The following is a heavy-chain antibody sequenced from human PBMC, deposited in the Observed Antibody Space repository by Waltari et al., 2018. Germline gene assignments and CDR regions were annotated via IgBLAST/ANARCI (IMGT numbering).Heavy chain of an antibody. V-gene: IGHV4-61*02. D-gene: IGHD6-6*01. CDR1: GGSISSGSYY. J-gene: IGHJ3*02. Sequence: QVQLQESGPGLVKPSQTLSLTCTVSGGSISSGSYYWSWIRQPAGKGLEWIGRIYTSGSTNYNPSLKSRVTISVDTSKNQFSLKLSSVTAADTAVYYCARGSSIAARGAFDIWGQGTMVTVSS. CDR3: ARGSSIAARGAFDI. CDR2: IYTSGST.